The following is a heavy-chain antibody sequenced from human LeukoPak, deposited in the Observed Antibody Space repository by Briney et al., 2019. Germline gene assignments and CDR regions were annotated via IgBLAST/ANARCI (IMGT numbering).Heavy chain of an antibody. V-gene: IGHV4-59*01. CDR3: ARVLRYFDWLPTPGAFDI. D-gene: IGHD3-9*01. J-gene: IGHJ3*02. Sequence: SETLSLTCTVSGGSTSGYYWNWIRQPPGKGLEWIGFIYYSGSTNYNPSLKSRVTISVDTSKNQFSLKLSSVTAADTAVYYCARVLRYFDWLPTPGAFDIWGQGTMVTVSS. CDR2: IYYSGST. CDR1: GGSTSGYY.